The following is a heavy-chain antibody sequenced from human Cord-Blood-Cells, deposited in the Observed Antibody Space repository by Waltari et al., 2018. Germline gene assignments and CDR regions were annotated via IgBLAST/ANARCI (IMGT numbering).Heavy chain of an antibody. D-gene: IGHD1-26*01. J-gene: IGHJ4*02. V-gene: IGHV4-4*02. Sequence: QVQLQESGPGLVKPSGTLSLTCAVSGGSSSSSNWWSWVRQPPGKGLEWIGEIYQSGSTTHNPSPKSRVTISVDKSKNQFSLKRSSVTAADTAVYYCHTRGGGSYDSDYWGQGTLVTVSS. CDR2: IYQSGST. CDR1: GGSSSSSNW. CDR3: HTRGGGSYDSDY.